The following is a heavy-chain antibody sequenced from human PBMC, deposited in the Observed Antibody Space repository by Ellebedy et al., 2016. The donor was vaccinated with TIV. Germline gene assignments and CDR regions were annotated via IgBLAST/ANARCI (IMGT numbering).Heavy chain of an antibody. J-gene: IGHJ5*02. CDR3: ARHSTVTTIGT. D-gene: IGHD4-17*01. Sequence: MPGGSLRLSCTVSGDSISSSVYYWGWIRQPPGKGLEGIGSFSQSGSTYYNPSLTSRVTISVDTSKNQFSLKLSSVTAADTAIFYCARHSTVTTIGTWGQGALVTVSS. CDR2: FSQSGST. CDR1: GDSISSSVYY. V-gene: IGHV4-39*01.